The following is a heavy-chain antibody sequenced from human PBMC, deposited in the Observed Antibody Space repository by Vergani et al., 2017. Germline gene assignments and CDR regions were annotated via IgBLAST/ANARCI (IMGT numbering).Heavy chain of an antibody. D-gene: IGHD2-21*02. J-gene: IGHJ3*02. CDR3: ASQLGIVVVTAIWDDAFDI. CDR2: ISSSSSYI. V-gene: IGHV3-21*01. CDR1: GFTVSSNY. Sequence: EVQLVESGGGLIQPGGSLRLSCAASGFTVSSNYMSWVRQAPGKGLEWVSSISSSSSYIYYADSVKGRFTISRDNAKNSLYLQMNSLRAEDTAVYYCASQLGIVVVTAIWDDAFDIWGQGTMVTVSS.